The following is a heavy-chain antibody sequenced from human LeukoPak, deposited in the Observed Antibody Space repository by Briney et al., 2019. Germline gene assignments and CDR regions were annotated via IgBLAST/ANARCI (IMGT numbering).Heavy chain of an antibody. Sequence: PSETLSLTCTVSGGSISGSTYYWAWIRQPPGKGLEWIGSVYYTGNTYHNPSLKSRVTISVDPSKNQFSLKLSSVTAADTAVYYCARVHSSSWFYYFDYWGQGTLVTVSS. V-gene: IGHV4-39*07. D-gene: IGHD6-13*01. CDR2: VYYTGNT. J-gene: IGHJ4*02. CDR1: GGSISGSTYY. CDR3: ARVHSSSWFYYFDY.